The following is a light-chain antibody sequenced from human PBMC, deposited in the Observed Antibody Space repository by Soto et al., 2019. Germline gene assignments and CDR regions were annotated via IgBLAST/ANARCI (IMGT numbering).Light chain of an antibody. CDR1: QSISSY. J-gene: IGKJ2*01. Sequence: DIQMTQSPSSLSASVGERVTITCRASQSISSYLNWYQQKPGKAPKLLIYAASTLQSGVPSRFKWSGFGTNFTLPISRLQPGDFAHYLWSPTYRGPHTFGQGDKLENK. V-gene: IGKV1-39*01. CDR3: SPTYRGPHT. CDR2: AAS.